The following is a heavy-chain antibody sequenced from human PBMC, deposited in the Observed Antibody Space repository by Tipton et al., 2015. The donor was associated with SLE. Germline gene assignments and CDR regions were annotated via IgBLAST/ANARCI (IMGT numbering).Heavy chain of an antibody. CDR3: ARAPTISVAGTTDPFGMDV. CDR1: GFNFRNYG. CDR2: IWYDGSVT. Sequence: SLRLSCAASGFNFRNYGMYWIRQVPGKGLEWVAIIWYDGSVTTYADSVKGRLTISRDNAKNTLYLQMRSLRVEDTGIYYCARAPTISVAGTTDPFGMDVWGPGTRVTVSS. J-gene: IGHJ6*02. D-gene: IGHD6-19*01. V-gene: IGHV3-33*01.